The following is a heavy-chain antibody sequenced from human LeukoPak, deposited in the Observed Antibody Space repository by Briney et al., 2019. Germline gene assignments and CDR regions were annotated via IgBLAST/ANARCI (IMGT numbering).Heavy chain of an antibody. CDR2: IYYIGNT. CDR1: GGSISRSSYY. J-gene: IGHJ4*02. Sequence: SETLSLTCTVSGGSISRSSYYWGWIRQPPEKGREWVGSIYYIGNTYYIPSLWSRVTISVDTLKTLFSLKLRSVTAADTAVYDCAMDGSGGTCYAGGGDYWGQGTLVTVSS. CDR3: AMDGSGGTCYAGGGDY. D-gene: IGHD2-15*01. V-gene: IGHV4-39*01.